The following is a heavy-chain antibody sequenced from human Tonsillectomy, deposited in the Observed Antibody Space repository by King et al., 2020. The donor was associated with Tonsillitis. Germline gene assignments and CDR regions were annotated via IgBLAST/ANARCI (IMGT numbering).Heavy chain of an antibody. CDR3: ARGVPPNHDFWSGYYLGWFDP. D-gene: IGHD3-3*01. J-gene: IGHJ5*02. CDR1: GGSISSGGYY. CDR2: IYYSGST. V-gene: IGHV4-31*03. Sequence: VQLQESGPGLVKPSQTLSLTCTVSGGSISSGGYYWSWIRQHPGKGLEWIGYIYYSGSTYYNPSLKSRVTMSVDTSKNQFSLKLSSVIAADTAGYYCARGVPPNHDFWSGYYLGWFDPWGQGTLVTVSS.